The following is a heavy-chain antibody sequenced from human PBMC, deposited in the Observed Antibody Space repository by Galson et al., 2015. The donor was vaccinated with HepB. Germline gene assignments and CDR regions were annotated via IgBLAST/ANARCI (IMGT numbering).Heavy chain of an antibody. CDR1: GYTLRQVY. J-gene: IGHJ4*02. Sequence: SVKVSCKVSGYTLRQVYLYWVRQAPGKGLECMGGFDPADSEMKYVPKFQGRVTLTRDTSISTAYISLGGLTPDDTAIYWCAREVGGDYGAFDYWGQGTLVSVSS. D-gene: IGHD4-17*01. CDR2: FDPADSEM. V-gene: IGHV1-24*01. CDR3: AREVGGDYGAFDY.